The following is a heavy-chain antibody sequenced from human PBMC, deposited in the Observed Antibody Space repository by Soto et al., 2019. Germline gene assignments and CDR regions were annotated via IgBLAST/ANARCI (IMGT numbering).Heavy chain of an antibody. CDR2: TYYRSKWYN. CDR1: GDSVSNNRVA. CDR3: AKAGLTGGNLWFGP. Sequence: PSQTLSLTCAISGDSVSNNRVAWNWIRQSPSRGLEWLGRTYYRSKWYNNYAASVKSRITISPDTSKNQFSLQLNSVTPEDTAVYYCAKAGLTGGNLWFGPWGQGTRVTVSS. D-gene: IGHD2-21*01. J-gene: IGHJ5*02. V-gene: IGHV6-1*01.